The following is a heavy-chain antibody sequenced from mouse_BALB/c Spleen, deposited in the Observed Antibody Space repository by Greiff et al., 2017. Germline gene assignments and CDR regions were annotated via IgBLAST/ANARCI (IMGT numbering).Heavy chain of an antibody. Sequence: QVQLQQSGAELVKPGASVKLSCKTSGYTFTSYWIQWVKQRPGQGLGWIGEICPGTGTTCYNEKFKGKATLTADKSSSTAYMQLSSLKSEDSAVYYCARSGDGAWFAYWGQGTLVTVSA. CDR1: GYTFTSYW. CDR3: ARSGDGAWFAY. D-gene: IGHD3-1*01. CDR2: ICPGTGTT. J-gene: IGHJ3*01. V-gene: IGHV1S132*01.